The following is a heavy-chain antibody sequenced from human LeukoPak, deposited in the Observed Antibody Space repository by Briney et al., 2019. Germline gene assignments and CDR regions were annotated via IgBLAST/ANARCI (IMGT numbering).Heavy chain of an antibody. Sequence: SGGSLRLSCAASGFTFDDYGMSWVRQAPGKGLEWVSGINWNGDNTDYADSVKGRFTISRDNAKNSLYLQMNSLRAEDTALYYCARGFDSNFDYWGQGTLVTVSS. CDR1: GFTFDDYG. J-gene: IGHJ4*02. V-gene: IGHV3-20*04. CDR2: INWNGDNT. D-gene: IGHD3-9*01. CDR3: ARGFDSNFDY.